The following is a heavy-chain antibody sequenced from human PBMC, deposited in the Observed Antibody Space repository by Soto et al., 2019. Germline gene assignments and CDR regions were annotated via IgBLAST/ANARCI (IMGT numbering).Heavy chain of an antibody. CDR1: GGSISSGGYY. V-gene: IGHV4-61*08. J-gene: IGHJ4*02. CDR3: ARVWGYALDY. CDR2: IYYSGST. D-gene: IGHD3-16*01. Sequence: SETLSLTCTVSGGSISSGGYYWSWIRQHPGKGLEWIGYIYYSGSTNYNPSLKSRVTISVDTSKNQFSLKLSSVTAADTAVYYCARVWGYALDYWGQGTLVTVSS.